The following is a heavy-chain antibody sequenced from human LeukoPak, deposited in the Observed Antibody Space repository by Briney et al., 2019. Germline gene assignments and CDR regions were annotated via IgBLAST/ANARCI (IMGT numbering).Heavy chain of an antibody. CDR2: INHGVST. J-gene: IGHJ4*02. V-gene: IGHV4-34*01. CDR1: GGSFSGYY. CDR3: ARGGRSSSSLNFDF. D-gene: IGHD6-6*01. Sequence: SETLSLTCAVYGGSFSGYYWNWIRQPPGKGLEWIGEINHGVSTNYNPSLKSRVTISVDTSNNQFSLKLSSVTAADTAVYYCARGGRSSSSLNFDFWGQGTLVTVSS.